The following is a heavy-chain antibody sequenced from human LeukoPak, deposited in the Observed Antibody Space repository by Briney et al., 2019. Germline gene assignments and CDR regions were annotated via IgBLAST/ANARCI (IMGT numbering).Heavy chain of an antibody. CDR1: GGSFSGYY. Sequence: SETLSLTCAVYGGSFSGYYWSWIRQPPGKGLEWIGQINHSGSTNYNPSLKSRVTISVDTSKNQFSLKLSSVTAADTAVYYCARGYCSGGSCFYYYYYYMDVWGKGTTVTVSS. CDR3: ARGYCSGGSCFYYYYYYMDV. D-gene: IGHD2-15*01. J-gene: IGHJ6*03. CDR2: INHSGST. V-gene: IGHV4-34*01.